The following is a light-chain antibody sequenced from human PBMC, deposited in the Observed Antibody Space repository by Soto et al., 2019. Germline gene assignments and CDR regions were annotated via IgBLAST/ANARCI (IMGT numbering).Light chain of an antibody. CDR3: PQYNSNSP. CDR2: DAS. V-gene: IGKV1-5*01. J-gene: IGKJ5*01. CDR1: QSISNW. Sequence: DIQMIPSPSTLPASVGYRVPLTCRASQSISNWLAWYQQKPGKAPNILIYDASTSESGVPSRFSGSGSGTEFTLTISSLQPDDFATYYCPQYNSNSPVGQGTRLEIK.